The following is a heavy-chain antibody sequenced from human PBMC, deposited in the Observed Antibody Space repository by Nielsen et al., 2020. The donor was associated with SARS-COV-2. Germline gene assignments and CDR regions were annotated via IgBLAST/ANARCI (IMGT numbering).Heavy chain of an antibody. Sequence: SETLSLNCAVYGGSFSGYYWSWIRQPPGTGLEWIGENNHSGSTNYNPSLKSRVTISVDTSKNQFSLKLSSVTAADTAVFYCARGVAAAAGHRNQVYYYYYYMDVWGKGTTVTVSS. CDR2: NNHSGST. D-gene: IGHD6-13*01. J-gene: IGHJ6*03. CDR1: GGSFSGYY. CDR3: ARGVAAAAGHRNQVYYYYYYMDV. V-gene: IGHV4-34*01.